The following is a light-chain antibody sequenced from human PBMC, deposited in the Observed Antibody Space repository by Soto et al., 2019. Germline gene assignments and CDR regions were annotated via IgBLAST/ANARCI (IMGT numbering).Light chain of an antibody. CDR1: NSNIGTNH. J-gene: IGLJ3*02. CDR3: ATWDDSLSGWV. Sequence: QSVLTQPPSSSGTPGQRVTISCSGGNSNIGTNHVYWYQHLPGTTPKLLVFSYNQRPSGVPDRFSGSKSGSSASLAISGLRSEDEADYYCATWDDSLSGWVFGGGTKLTVL. CDR2: SYN. V-gene: IGLV1-47*02.